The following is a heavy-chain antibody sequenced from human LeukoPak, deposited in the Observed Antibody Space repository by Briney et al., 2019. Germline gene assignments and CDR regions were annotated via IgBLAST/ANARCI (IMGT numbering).Heavy chain of an antibody. J-gene: IGHJ4*02. CDR2: ISSSYI. CDR3: TTDHPPIAAAGYNDY. D-gene: IGHD6-13*01. CDR1: GFTFSYYS. V-gene: IGHV3-21*03. Sequence: GGSLRLSCAASGFTFSYYSMNWVRQAPGKGLEWVSSISSSYIYYADSVKGRFTISRDNAKNSLYLQMNSLRAEDTAVYYCTTDHPPIAAAGYNDYWGQGTLVTVSS.